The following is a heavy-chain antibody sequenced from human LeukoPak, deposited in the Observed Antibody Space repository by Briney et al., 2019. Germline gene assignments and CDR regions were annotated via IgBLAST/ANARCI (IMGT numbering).Heavy chain of an antibody. Sequence: GGSLRLSCAASGFTFSSYAMSWVRQAPGKGLERVSAISGSGGSTYYADSVKGRFTISRDNSKNTLYLQMNSLRAEDTAVYYCAKDRLLRQRWLQFFDYWGQGTLVTVSS. CDR1: GFTFSSYA. J-gene: IGHJ4*02. CDR2: ISGSGGST. D-gene: IGHD5-12*01. CDR3: AKDRLLRQRWLQFFDY. V-gene: IGHV3-23*01.